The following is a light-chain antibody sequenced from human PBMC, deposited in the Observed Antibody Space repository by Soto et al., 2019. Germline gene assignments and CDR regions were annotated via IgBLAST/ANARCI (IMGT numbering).Light chain of an antibody. Sequence: EIVLTQSPGTLSLSPGERATLSCRASQSVGSDFLAWYQQRPGQPPRILIFGASGRATGIPDRFSGSGSGTDFTLTISGLEPEDFAVYSCQQYDTSPRTFGQGTKVDIK. CDR3: QQYDTSPRT. J-gene: IGKJ1*01. CDR1: QSVGSDF. V-gene: IGKV3-20*01. CDR2: GAS.